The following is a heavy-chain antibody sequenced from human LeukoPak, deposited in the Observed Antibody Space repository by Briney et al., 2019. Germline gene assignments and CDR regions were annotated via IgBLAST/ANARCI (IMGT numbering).Heavy chain of an antibody. CDR1: GYTFTSYY. Sequence: GASVKVSCKASGYTFTSYYMHWVRQAPGQGLEWMGIINPSGGSTSYAQKFQGRVTMTRDTSTSTVYMELRSLRSDDTAVYYCARLTSWYNAFDIWGQGTMVTVSS. J-gene: IGHJ3*02. CDR2: INPSGGST. CDR3: ARLTSWYNAFDI. D-gene: IGHD6-13*01. V-gene: IGHV1-46*01.